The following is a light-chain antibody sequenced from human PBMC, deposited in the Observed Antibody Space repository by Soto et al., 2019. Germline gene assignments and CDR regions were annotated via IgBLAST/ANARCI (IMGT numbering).Light chain of an antibody. Sequence: DIQMTQSPSSLSASVGDRVTITCRASQSISSNLNWYQQKPGKAPKLPIYAASSLKSGVPSRFSGSGSGTDFTLTISSLQPEDFATYYCQQSYSTPLTFGGGTKVEIK. CDR3: QQSYSTPLT. CDR2: AAS. J-gene: IGKJ4*01. V-gene: IGKV1-39*01. CDR1: QSISSN.